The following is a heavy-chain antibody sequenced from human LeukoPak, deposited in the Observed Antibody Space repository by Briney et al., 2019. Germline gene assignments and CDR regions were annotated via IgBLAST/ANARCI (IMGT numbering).Heavy chain of an antibody. CDR3: AKDHSDYVWGSYRYTPDY. D-gene: IGHD3-16*02. CDR1: GFTFSDYY. Sequence: GGSLRLSCAASGFTFSDYYMSWIRQAPGKGLEWVSYISSSGSTIYYADSVKGRFTISRDDSKNTLYLQMNSLRAEDTAVYYCAKDHSDYVWGSYRYTPDYWGQGTLVTVSS. V-gene: IGHV3-11*01. CDR2: ISSSGSTI. J-gene: IGHJ4*02.